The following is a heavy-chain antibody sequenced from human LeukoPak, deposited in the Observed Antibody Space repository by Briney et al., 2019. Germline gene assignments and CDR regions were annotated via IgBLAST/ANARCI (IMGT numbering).Heavy chain of an antibody. V-gene: IGHV3-53*01. J-gene: IGHJ4*02. D-gene: IGHD3-22*01. CDR3: ARDLKHYYDSSGSG. Sequence: GGSLRLSCAAAGFTVSNNYMNWVRQAAGEGLEWVSVIYSGGNTYYADSVKGRFNISRDNSKNTLYLQMNSLRAEDTAMYYCARDLKHYYDSSGSGWGQGTLVTVSS. CDR1: GFTVSNNY. CDR2: IYSGGNT.